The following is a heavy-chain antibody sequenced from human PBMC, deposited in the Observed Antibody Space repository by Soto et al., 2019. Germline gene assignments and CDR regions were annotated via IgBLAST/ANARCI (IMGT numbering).Heavy chain of an antibody. CDR1: GGSISSYY. CDR2: IYYSGST. J-gene: IGHJ6*03. D-gene: IGHD2-2*01. V-gene: IGHV4-59*01. Sequence: SETLSLTCAVSGGSISSYYWSWIRQPPGKGLEWIGYIYYSGSTNYNPSLKSRVTISVDTSKNQFSLKLSSVTAADTAVYYCARERGGECSSTSCYADLFSGYYYYYMDVWGKGTTVTVS. CDR3: ARERGGECSSTSCYADLFSGYYYYYMDV.